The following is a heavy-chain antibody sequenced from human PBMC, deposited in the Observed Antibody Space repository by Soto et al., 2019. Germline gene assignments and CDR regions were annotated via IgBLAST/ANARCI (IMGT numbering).Heavy chain of an antibody. V-gene: IGHV4-39*01. CDR3: ASPILTVTTGSRFDY. J-gene: IGHJ4*02. CDR1: GGSISSSSYY. CDR2: IYYSGST. Sequence: QLQLQESGPGLLKPSETLSLTCTVSGGSISSSSYYWGWIRQPPGKGLEWIGSIYYSGSTYYNPSLKSRVTISVDTSKNQFSLKLSSVTAADTAVYYCASPILTVTTGSRFDYWGQGTLVTVSS. D-gene: IGHD4-17*01.